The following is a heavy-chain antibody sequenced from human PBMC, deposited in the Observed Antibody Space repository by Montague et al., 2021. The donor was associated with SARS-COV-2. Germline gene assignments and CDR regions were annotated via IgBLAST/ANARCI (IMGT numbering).Heavy chain of an antibody. D-gene: IGHD3-10*01. CDR2: IYYSGGI. CDR1: GGSMSDHY. V-gene: IGHV4-59*11. CDR3: ARAVSVRSAVNWFDP. J-gene: IGHJ5*02. Sequence: SETLSLTCTVSGGSMSDHYWAWIRQPPGNGLEWLAYIYYSGGINSNASLKSRVSMSVDTSKNQFSLKLTSVTAADTAVYYCARAVSVRSAVNWFDPWGQGTLVTVSS.